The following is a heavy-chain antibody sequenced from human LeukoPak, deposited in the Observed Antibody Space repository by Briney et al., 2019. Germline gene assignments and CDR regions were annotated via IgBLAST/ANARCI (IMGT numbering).Heavy chain of an antibody. Sequence: PSETLSLTCTVSGGSISSYYWSWIRQPPGKGLEWIGYIYYSGSTNYNPSLKSRVTISVDTSKNQFSLKLSSVTAADTAVYYCARDRYGDYAYYYYGMDVWGQGTTVTASS. V-gene: IGHV4-59*01. CDR1: GGSISSYY. D-gene: IGHD4-17*01. CDR3: ARDRYGDYAYYYYGMDV. CDR2: IYYSGST. J-gene: IGHJ6*02.